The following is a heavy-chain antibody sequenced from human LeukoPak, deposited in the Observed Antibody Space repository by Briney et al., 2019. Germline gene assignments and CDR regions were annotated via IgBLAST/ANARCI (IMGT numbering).Heavy chain of an antibody. CDR1: GFTFADYA. Sequence: GGSLRLSCAASGFTFADYAMHSVRQAPGQGLEWVSTISWNTGYVAYVDSVQGRFTISRDNAKSSLYLQMSSLRPEDTAFCYCAKGAEDYYYMDVWGKGTAVSVSS. J-gene: IGHJ6*03. CDR2: ISWNTGYV. V-gene: IGHV3-9*01. D-gene: IGHD1-26*01. CDR3: AKGAEDYYYMDV.